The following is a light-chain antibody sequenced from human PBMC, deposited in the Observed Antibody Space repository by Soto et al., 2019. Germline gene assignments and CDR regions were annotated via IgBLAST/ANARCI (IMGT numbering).Light chain of an antibody. Sequence: IVLTQSPGTLSLSPGERATLSCRASQSVTSNYLAWYQQKPGQPPRLLIYGASTRATGIPDRFRGSGSGTDFTLTISRLEPEDFALYYCQQYASSRTFGQATSVEIK. CDR2: GAS. CDR3: QQYASSRT. J-gene: IGKJ1*01. V-gene: IGKV3-20*01. CDR1: QSVTSNY.